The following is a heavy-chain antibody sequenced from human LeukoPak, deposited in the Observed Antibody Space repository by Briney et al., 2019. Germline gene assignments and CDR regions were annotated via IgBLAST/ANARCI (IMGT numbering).Heavy chain of an antibody. J-gene: IGHJ3*02. CDR3: AKGISGQLAAFDI. CDR1: GFTLSSYG. CDR2: IRYDGSNK. D-gene: IGHD6-13*01. Sequence: GGSLRLSCAASGFTLSSYGMHWVRQAPGKGLEWVAVIRYDGSNKYYADSVKGRFTISRDNSKNTLYLQMNSLRAEDTAVYYCAKGISGQLAAFDIWGQGTMVAVSS. V-gene: IGHV3-30*02.